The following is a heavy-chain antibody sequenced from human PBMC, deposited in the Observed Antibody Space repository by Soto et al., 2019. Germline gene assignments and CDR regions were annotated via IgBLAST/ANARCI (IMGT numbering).Heavy chain of an antibody. CDR1: GYGFSTHW. D-gene: IGHD5-12*01. CDR3: ATPGGFGMDV. CDR2: IFPSDSDT. V-gene: IGHV5-51*01. J-gene: IGHJ6*02. Sequence: GESLKISCKASGYGFSTHWIGWVRQMPGKGLEWMGIIFPSDSDTRYTPSFQGQVTISADKSINTAYLQWNSLKASDTAMYYCATPGGFGMDVWGQCTPVTVSS.